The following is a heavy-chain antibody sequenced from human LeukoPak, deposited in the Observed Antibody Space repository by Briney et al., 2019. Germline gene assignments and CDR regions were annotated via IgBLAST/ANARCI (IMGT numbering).Heavy chain of an antibody. CDR1: GGSFSGYY. V-gene: IGHV4-34*01. J-gene: IGHJ4*02. Sequence: SETLSHTCAVYGGSFSGYYWSWIRQPPGKGLEWIGEINHSGSTNYNPSLKSRVTISVDTSKNQFSLKLSSVTAADTAVYYCATRGYYLDYWGQGTLVTVSS. CDR3: ATRGYYLDY. CDR2: INHSGST. D-gene: IGHD3-22*01.